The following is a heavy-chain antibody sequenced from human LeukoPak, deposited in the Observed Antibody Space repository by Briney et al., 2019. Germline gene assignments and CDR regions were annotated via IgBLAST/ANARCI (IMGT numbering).Heavy chain of an antibody. D-gene: IGHD6-19*01. V-gene: IGHV3-74*01. Sequence: GGSLRLSCAASGFTFSSYGMHWVRQAPGKGLVWVSRLNTDGRDTRYADSVQGRFTISRDNAKNTLYLQMNSLRAEDTAVYYCARSEAVAWSFDLWGRGTMVTVSS. J-gene: IGHJ2*01. CDR2: LNTDGRDT. CDR3: ARSEAVAWSFDL. CDR1: GFTFSSYG.